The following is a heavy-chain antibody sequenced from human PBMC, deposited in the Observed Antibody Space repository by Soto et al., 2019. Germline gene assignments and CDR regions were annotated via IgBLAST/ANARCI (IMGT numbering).Heavy chain of an antibody. D-gene: IGHD1-26*01. J-gene: IGHJ6*02. CDR3: AKTVGFYYYYGMDI. CDR2: IGGSSGTT. V-gene: IGHV3-23*01. CDR1: GFTFNSHA. Sequence: GGSLRLSCAASGFTFNSHAMSWVRQAPGKGLEWVSAIGGSSGTTYYADFVKGRFTISRDSSKNTLYLQVNSLRAEDTAVYYCAKTVGFYYYYGMDIWGQGTTVTVSS.